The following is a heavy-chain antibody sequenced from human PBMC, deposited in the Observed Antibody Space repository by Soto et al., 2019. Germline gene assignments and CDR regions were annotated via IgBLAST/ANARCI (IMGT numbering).Heavy chain of an antibody. CDR1: GFTFSSYA. J-gene: IGHJ4*02. CDR3: AKDLPRTNGDYVAGKFDY. V-gene: IGHV3-23*01. Sequence: EVQLLESGGGLVQPGGSLRLSCAASGFTFSSYAMSWVRQAPGKGLEWVSAISGSGGSTYYADSVKGRFTISRDNSKNTLYLQMNSLRAEDTAVYYCAKDLPRTNGDYVAGKFDYWGQGTLVTVSS. D-gene: IGHD2-8*01. CDR2: ISGSGGST.